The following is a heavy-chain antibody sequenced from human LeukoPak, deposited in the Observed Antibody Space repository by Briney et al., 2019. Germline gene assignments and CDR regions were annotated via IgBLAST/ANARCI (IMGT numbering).Heavy chain of an antibody. J-gene: IGHJ4*02. CDR1: GFTFDDYG. CDR2: INHSGST. Sequence: GSLRLSCAASGFTFDDYGMSWIRQPPGKGLEWIGEINHSGSTNYNPSLKSRVTISVDTSKNQFSLKLSSVTAADTAVYYCARRWFGGPRLIDYWGQGTLVTVSS. CDR3: ARRWFGGPRLIDY. V-gene: IGHV4-34*01. D-gene: IGHD3-10*01.